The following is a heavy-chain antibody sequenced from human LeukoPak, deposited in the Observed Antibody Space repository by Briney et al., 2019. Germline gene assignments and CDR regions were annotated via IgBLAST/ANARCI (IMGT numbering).Heavy chain of an antibody. D-gene: IGHD3-3*01. Sequence: PGGSLKLSCAASGFTFSGSAMHWVRQASGKGLEWVGRIRSKANSYATAYAASVKGRFTISRDDSKNTAYLQMNSLKTEDTAVYYCARHRPYYDFWSGYRPPPRDLYYFDYWGQGTLVTVSS. V-gene: IGHV3-73*01. CDR1: GFTFSGSA. CDR3: ARHRPYYDFWSGYRPPPRDLYYFDY. J-gene: IGHJ4*02. CDR2: IRSKANSYAT.